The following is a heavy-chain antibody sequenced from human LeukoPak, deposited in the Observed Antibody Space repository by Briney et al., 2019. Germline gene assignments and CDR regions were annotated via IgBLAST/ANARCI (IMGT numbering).Heavy chain of an antibody. CDR2: INHSGST. J-gene: IGHJ6*02. D-gene: IGHD6-13*01. CDR3: ARIAAAGRFNYYYYGMDV. V-gene: IGHV4-34*01. CDR1: GGSFSGYY. Sequence: SETLSLTCAVYGGSFSGYYWSWIRQPPGKGLEWIGEINHSGSTNYNPSLKSRVTISVDTSKNQFSLKLSSVTAADTAVYYCARIAAAGRFNYYYYGMDVWGQGTTVTVSS.